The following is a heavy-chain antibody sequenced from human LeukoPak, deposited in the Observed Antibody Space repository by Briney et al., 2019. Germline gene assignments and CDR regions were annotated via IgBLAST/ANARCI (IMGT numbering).Heavy chain of an antibody. D-gene: IGHD3-10*01. CDR1: GYTFTSYG. J-gene: IGHJ6*03. CDR2: ISAYNGNT. V-gene: IGHV1-18*01. CDR3: ARESRGIYYGSGSEVLHYYYYYMGV. Sequence: GASVKVSCKASGYTFTSYGISWVRQAPGQGLEWMGWISAYNGNTNYAQKLQGRVTMTTDTSTSTAYMELRSLRSDDTAVYYCARESRGIYYGSGSEVLHYYYYYMGVWGKGTTVTVSS.